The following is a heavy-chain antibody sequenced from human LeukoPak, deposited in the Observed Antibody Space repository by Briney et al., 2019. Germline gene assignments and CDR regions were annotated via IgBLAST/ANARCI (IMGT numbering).Heavy chain of an antibody. D-gene: IGHD6-13*01. CDR2: INPYSGDT. CDR1: GYTFTGYH. V-gene: IGHV1-2*06. CDR3: ARDQGSLTRSWYTGY. J-gene: IGHJ4*02. Sequence: ASVKVSCKASGYTFTGYHIHWVRQAPGQGLEWMGRINPYSGDTNSAQKFQGRVTMTRDTSITTAYMDLSSLTPDDTAVYFCARDQGSLTRSWYTGYWGQGTQVTVSS.